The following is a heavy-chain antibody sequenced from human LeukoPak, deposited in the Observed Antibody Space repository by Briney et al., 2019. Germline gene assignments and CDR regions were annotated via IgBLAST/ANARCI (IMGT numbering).Heavy chain of an antibody. D-gene: IGHD1-1*01. CDR1: GGSISTSNW. V-gene: IGHV4-4*02. CDR3: ARQRLDAFRGMEV. J-gene: IGHJ6*02. CDR2: IYHTGST. Sequence: SETLSLTCVVSGGSISTSNWWAWVRPSPGKGLEWIGEIYHTGSTKYNPSLKSRVTMSVDNSKNHISLNLYSVTAADTAVYYCARQRLDAFRGMEVWGQGTTVTVSS.